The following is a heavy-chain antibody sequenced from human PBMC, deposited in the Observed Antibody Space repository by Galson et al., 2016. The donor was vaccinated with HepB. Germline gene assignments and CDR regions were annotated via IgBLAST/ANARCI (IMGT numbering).Heavy chain of an antibody. J-gene: IGHJ5*02. Sequence: SLRLSCAASGFTFNNFWMTWVRQSPGKGLERVANIKQDGSEEFYVDSVEGRFTISRDNAKNALFLQMNSLRVDDTAIYYCARVYPTVITACNYFDPWGQGTLVTVSS. V-gene: IGHV3-7*01. CDR3: ARVYPTVITACNYFDP. CDR1: GFTFNNFW. D-gene: IGHD3-16*01. CDR2: IKQDGSEE.